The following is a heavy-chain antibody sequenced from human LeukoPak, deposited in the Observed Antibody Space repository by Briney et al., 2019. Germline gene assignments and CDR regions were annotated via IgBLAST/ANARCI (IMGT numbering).Heavy chain of an antibody. Sequence: PGGSLRLSCAASGFTFDDYGMSWVRQALGKGLEWVSGINWNGGSTGYADSVKGRFTISRDNAKNSLYLQMNSLRAEDTALYYCAREVEYYDFWSGYYDSYYMDVWGKGTTVTVSS. CDR1: GFTFDDYG. J-gene: IGHJ6*03. D-gene: IGHD3-3*01. V-gene: IGHV3-20*04. CDR2: INWNGGST. CDR3: AREVEYYDFWSGYYDSYYMDV.